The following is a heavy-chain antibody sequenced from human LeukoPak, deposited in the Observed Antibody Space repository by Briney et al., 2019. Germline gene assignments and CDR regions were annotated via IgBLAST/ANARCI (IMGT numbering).Heavy chain of an antibody. CDR1: GFDFSDYT. D-gene: IGHD3-10*01. J-gene: IGHJ6*02. CDR3: TRVIRGEDFYFGMDV. V-gene: IGHV3-21*06. CDR2: IKSSSRKI. Sequence: GGSLRLSCAASGFDFSDYTMSWARQAPGKGLEWVSSIKSSSRKIYYADSVRGRFTISRVNAKNPLYLHMNSLRAEDTATYHCTRVIRGEDFYFGMDVWGQGTTVTVSS.